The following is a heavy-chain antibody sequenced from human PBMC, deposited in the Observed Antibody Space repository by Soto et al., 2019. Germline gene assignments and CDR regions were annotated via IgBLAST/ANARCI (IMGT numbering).Heavy chain of an antibody. CDR2: IYHSGST. Sequence: KASETLSLTCAVSGGSISSGGYSWSWIRQPPGKGLEWIGYIYHSGSTYYNPSLKSRVTISVDRSKNQFSLKLSSVAAADTAVYYCARAGGDPGLDYWGQGTLVTVSS. CDR1: GGSISSGGYS. CDR3: ARAGGDPGLDY. V-gene: IGHV4-30-2*01. J-gene: IGHJ4*02.